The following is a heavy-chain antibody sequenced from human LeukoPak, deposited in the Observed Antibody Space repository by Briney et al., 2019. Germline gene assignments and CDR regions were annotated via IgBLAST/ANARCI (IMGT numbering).Heavy chain of an antibody. CDR2: ITASGGST. CDR3: ARDYPTSGIVTIFDY. D-gene: IGHD1-1*01. J-gene: IGHJ4*02. Sequence: TGGSLRLSCASSGFTFNNYAMTWVRQAPGKGLEWDSSITASGGSTYCADSVKGRFTISRDNSKNTLYLQMSSLRAEDTAVYYCARDYPTSGIVTIFDYWGQGTLVTVSS. CDR1: GFTFNNYA. V-gene: IGHV3-23*01.